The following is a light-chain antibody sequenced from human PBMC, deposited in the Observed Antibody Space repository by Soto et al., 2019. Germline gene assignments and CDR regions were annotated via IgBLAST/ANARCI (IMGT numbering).Light chain of an antibody. V-gene: IGLV2-11*01. J-gene: IGLJ2*01. CDR3: CSYAGSFSWV. CDR2: DVN. CDR1: SRDVRGYNF. Sequence: QSALTQPRSVSGSPGQSVTISCTGSSRDVRGYNFVSWYQQHPGKAPKLILYDVNTRPSGVPDRISGSKSGSTAYLTISGLQAEDEADYYCCSYAGSFSWVFGGGTKVTVL.